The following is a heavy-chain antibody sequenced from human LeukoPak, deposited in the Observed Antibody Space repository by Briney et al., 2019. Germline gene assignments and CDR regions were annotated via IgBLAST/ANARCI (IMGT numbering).Heavy chain of an antibody. D-gene: IGHD3-10*01. V-gene: IGHV3-21*01. J-gene: IGHJ4*02. CDR1: GFTCSSFS. Sequence: GGSLRLSCAASGFTCSSFSMKWVRQAPGKGLEWVSSIRSSSGYITYADSVKGRFTISRDNAKNSLYLEMNSLNAEDTAVYYCARDFAGTSYYFDYWGQGTLVTVSS. CDR2: IRSSSGYI. CDR3: ARDFAGTSYYFDY.